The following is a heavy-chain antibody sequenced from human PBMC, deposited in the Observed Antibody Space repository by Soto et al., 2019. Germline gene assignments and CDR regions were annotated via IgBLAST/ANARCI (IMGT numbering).Heavy chain of an antibody. D-gene: IGHD7-27*01. CDR2: INGDGSTT. V-gene: IGHV3-74*01. CDR1: VFTFINYW. CDR3: TRGGTSATYWGLFDY. Sequence: PGGSLRLACASSVFTFINYWTHWVRQAPGKGLVWVSRINGDGSTTTYADFVKGRFTISRDNAKNTLYLQMDSLGADDTAVYYCTRGGTSATYWGLFDYWGQGALVTVSS. J-gene: IGHJ4*02.